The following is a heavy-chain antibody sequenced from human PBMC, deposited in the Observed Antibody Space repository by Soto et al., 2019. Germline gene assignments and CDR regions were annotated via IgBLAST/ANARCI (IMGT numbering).Heavy chain of an antibody. Sequence: QVQLVQSGAEVKKPGSSVKVSCKTSGVSFNNNGIGWVRQAPGHGLEWMGGVSPPFRTSNYARKFQGRISITGDASTCTVNMELSSLTSEDTAQYYCARVLYYGSGSYSPYGMDVWGQGTTVTVSS. CDR3: ARVLYYGSGSYSPYGMDV. D-gene: IGHD3-10*01. CDR1: GVSFNNNG. J-gene: IGHJ6*02. V-gene: IGHV1-69*01. CDR2: VSPPFRTS.